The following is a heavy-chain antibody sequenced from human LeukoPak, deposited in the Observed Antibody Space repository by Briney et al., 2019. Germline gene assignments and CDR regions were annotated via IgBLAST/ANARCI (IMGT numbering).Heavy chain of an antibody. J-gene: IGHJ3*02. V-gene: IGHV1-2*02. CDR1: GYTFTGYY. CDR3: ARVGSSIRAFDI. Sequence: GASVKVSCKASGYTFTGYYMHWVRQAPGQGLEWMGWINPNSGTTNYAQKFQGRVTMTRDTSISTVYMELSRLRSDDTAVYYCARVGSSIRAFDIWGQGTMVTVSS. D-gene: IGHD6-6*01. CDR2: INPNSGTT.